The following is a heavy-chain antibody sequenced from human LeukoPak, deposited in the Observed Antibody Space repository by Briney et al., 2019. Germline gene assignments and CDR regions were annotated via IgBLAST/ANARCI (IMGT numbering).Heavy chain of an antibody. CDR1: GFTFSNVW. CDR2: IQTKADGGTT. V-gene: IGHV3-15*05. CDR3: VKPDYSGYDYFDY. D-gene: IGHD5-12*01. Sequence: GGSLRLSCAASGFTFSNVWMTWVRQAPGKGLEWVGRIQTKADGGTTDYAAPVKGRFTISRDNSKNTLYLQMSSLRAEDTAVYYCVKPDYSGYDYFDYWGQGTLVTVSS. J-gene: IGHJ4*02.